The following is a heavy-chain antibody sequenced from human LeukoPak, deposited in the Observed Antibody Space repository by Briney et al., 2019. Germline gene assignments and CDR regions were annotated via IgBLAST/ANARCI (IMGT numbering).Heavy chain of an antibody. J-gene: IGHJ4*02. Sequence: GGSLRLSCAASGFTFSSYAMHWVRQAPGKGLEWVSAISGSGTVTYYADSVKGRFTISRENSKNTLYLQMNSLRAEDTAVYYCAKTSVGGGRIIGSGYFDNWGQGTLVTVSS. V-gene: IGHV3-23*01. D-gene: IGHD2-15*01. CDR3: AKTSVGGGRIIGSGYFDN. CDR1: GFTFSSYA. CDR2: ISGSGTVT.